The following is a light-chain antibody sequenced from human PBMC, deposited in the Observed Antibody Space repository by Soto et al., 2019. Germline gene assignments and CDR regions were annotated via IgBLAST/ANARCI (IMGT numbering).Light chain of an antibody. J-gene: IGKJ5*01. CDR1: QSLLRSDGKTY. V-gene: IGKV2-28*01. CDR3: MQTVQTPIT. Sequence: ILMTQPPLSLSIIPGQTASISCKSSQSLLRSDGKTYFYWYVQRPGQSPHLLIYGGSNVAPGVPDRFSGSGSGTDFTLRISRVEADDVGVYYCMQTVQTPITFGQGTRLEIK. CDR2: GGS.